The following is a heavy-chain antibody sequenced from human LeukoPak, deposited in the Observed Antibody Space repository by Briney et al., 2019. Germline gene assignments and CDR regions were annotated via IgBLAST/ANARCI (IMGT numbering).Heavy chain of an antibody. J-gene: IGHJ4*02. CDR3: ARVRNYYDSSGYYYYFDY. Sequence: ASVKVSCKASGYTFTGYYMHWVRQAPGQGLEWMGWINPNSCGTNYAQKFQGRVTMTRDTSISSAYMELSRLRSDDTAVYYCARVRNYYDSSGYYYYFDYWGQGTLVTVSS. D-gene: IGHD3-22*01. CDR1: GYTFTGYY. CDR2: INPNSCGT. V-gene: IGHV1-2*02.